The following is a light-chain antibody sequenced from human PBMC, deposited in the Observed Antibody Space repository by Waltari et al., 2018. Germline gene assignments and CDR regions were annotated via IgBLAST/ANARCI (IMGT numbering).Light chain of an antibody. J-gene: IGKJ1*01. V-gene: IGKV1-39*01. CDR1: QSISSY. Sequence: DIQMTQSPSSLSASVGDRVTITCRASQSISSYLNWYQIKPGKAPKLLIYDASRLQSGVPSRFSGSGSGTDFTLTISSLQSDDFAIYHCQQSFSTPWTFGQGTNVEI. CDR3: QQSFSTPWT. CDR2: DAS.